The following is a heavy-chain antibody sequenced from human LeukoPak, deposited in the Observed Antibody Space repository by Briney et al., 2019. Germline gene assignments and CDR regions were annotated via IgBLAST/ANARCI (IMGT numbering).Heavy chain of an antibody. Sequence: PSETLSLTCTVSGGSISSCYWSWIRQPPGKGLEWIGYIYYSGSTNYNPSLKSRVTISVDTSKNQFSLKLSSMTAADTAVYYCASSHYYDSSGYYRHWGQGTLVTVSS. CDR1: GGSISSCY. V-gene: IGHV4-59*08. D-gene: IGHD3-22*01. J-gene: IGHJ4*02. CDR2: IYYSGST. CDR3: ASSHYYDSSGYYRH.